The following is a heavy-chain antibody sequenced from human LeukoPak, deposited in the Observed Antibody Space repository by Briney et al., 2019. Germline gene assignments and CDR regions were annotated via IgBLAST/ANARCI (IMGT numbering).Heavy chain of an antibody. CDR3: AIGSSGNYSDAFDI. CDR1: GGSFSGDY. CDR2: INHSGST. D-gene: IGHD1-26*01. Sequence: SETLSLTCAVYGGSFSGDYWNWIRQPPGKGLEWIGEINHSGSTNYNPSLKSRVTISVDTSKNQLFLKLSSVTAADTAVYYCAIGSSGNYSDAFDIWGQGTMVTVSS. J-gene: IGHJ3*02. V-gene: IGHV4-34*01.